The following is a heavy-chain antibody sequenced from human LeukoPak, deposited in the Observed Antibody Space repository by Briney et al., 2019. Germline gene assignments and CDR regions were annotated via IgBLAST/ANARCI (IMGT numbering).Heavy chain of an antibody. J-gene: IGHJ5*02. CDR3: ARDPYYDILTGFSNWFDP. CDR2: ISFDGTNK. Sequence: PGGSLRLSCAASEFTFSSYAMHWVRQAPGKGLEWVAVISFDGTNKYYTDSVKGRFTISRDNSKNTLCLQMNSLRAEDTAVYYCARDPYYDILTGFSNWFDPWGQGTLVTVSS. CDR1: EFTFSSYA. V-gene: IGHV3-30*04. D-gene: IGHD3-9*01.